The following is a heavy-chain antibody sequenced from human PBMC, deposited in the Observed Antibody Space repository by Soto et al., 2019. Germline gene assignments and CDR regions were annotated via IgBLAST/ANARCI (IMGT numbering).Heavy chain of an antibody. J-gene: IGHJ4*02. CDR2: VKYDGREK. V-gene: IGHV3-7*05. D-gene: IGHD6-13*01. CDR1: GFTFSDYW. CDR3: ARAGVAPGLYFDH. Sequence: EVQLVESGGGLVHPGGSLGLSCAASGFTFSDYWMNWVRQTPGKRLEWVASVKYDGREKNYVDSVMGRFTISRDNAKNSVYLPVASLRAEDTVVYYCARAGVAPGLYFDHWGQGTPVTVSS.